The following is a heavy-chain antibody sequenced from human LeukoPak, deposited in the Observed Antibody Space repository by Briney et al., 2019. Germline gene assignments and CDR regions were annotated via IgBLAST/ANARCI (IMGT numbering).Heavy chain of an antibody. CDR2: IKQDGSER. D-gene: IGHD3-16*01. CDR1: GFTFSSYW. J-gene: IGHJ4*02. CDR3: AKQKLLGEQQFPFDY. Sequence: GGSLRLSCAASGFTFSSYWMSWVRQAPGKGLEWVANIKQDGSERYYVDSVKGRFTISRDNAKNSLYLQMNSLRAEDTAVYYCAKQKLLGEQQFPFDYWGQGTLVTVSS. V-gene: IGHV3-7*01.